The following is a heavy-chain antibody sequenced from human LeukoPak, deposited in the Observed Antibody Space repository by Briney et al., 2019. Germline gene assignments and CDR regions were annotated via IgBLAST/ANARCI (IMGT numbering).Heavy chain of an antibody. CDR2: INPSGGST. J-gene: IGHJ6*02. V-gene: IGHV1-46*01. CDR3: ARDLGLIGDILTGYLETYGMDV. D-gene: IGHD3-9*01. Sequence: GSSVKVSCKASGGTFSSYAISWVRQAPGQGLEWMGIINPSGGSTSYAQKLQGRVTMTRDTSTSTVYMELSSLRSEDTAVYYCARDLGLIGDILTGYLETYGMDVWGQGTTVTVSS. CDR1: GGTFSSYA.